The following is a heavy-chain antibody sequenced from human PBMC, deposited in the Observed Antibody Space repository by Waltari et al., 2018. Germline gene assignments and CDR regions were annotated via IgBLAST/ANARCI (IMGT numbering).Heavy chain of an antibody. D-gene: IGHD6-19*01. Sequence: VQLVESGGGVVQPGRSLRLSCAASGFTFSSYGMHWVRQAPGKGLEWVSAIRGIGGSTYYADSVKGRFTISRDNSKNTLYLQMNSLRAEDTAVYYCAKDRGRTIAVAGDYWGQGTLVTVSS. CDR3: AKDRGRTIAVAGDY. CDR2: IRGIGGST. V-gene: IGHV3-23*04. J-gene: IGHJ4*02. CDR1: GFTFSSYG.